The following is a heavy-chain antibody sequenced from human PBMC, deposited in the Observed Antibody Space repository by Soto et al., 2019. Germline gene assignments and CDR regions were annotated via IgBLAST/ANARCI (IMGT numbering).Heavy chain of an antibody. Sequence: GGSLRLSCAASGFTFSSYWMSWVRQAPGKGLEWVANIKQDGSEKYYVDSVKGRFTISRDNAKNSLYLQMNSLRAEDTAVYYCARDRGDGYTPNAFDIWGQGTMVTVSS. D-gene: IGHD5-12*01. CDR1: GFTFSSYW. CDR2: IKQDGSEK. CDR3: ARDRGDGYTPNAFDI. J-gene: IGHJ3*02. V-gene: IGHV3-7*03.